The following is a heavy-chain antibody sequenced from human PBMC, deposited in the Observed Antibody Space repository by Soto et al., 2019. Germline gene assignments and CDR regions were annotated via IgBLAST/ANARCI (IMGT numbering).Heavy chain of an antibody. J-gene: IGHJ4*02. Sequence: QVQLVESGGGVVQPGRSLRLSCEASGFTFSSYGMHWVRQAPGKGLEWVAFVSYDGGNNYYADSVKGRFTISRDNSRNTLYLQMNSLRAEDTAVYYCAKDLRAARPDYFDDWGQGTLVTVSS. D-gene: IGHD6-6*01. CDR3: AKDLRAARPDYFDD. CDR2: VSYDGGNN. V-gene: IGHV3-30*18. CDR1: GFTFSSYG.